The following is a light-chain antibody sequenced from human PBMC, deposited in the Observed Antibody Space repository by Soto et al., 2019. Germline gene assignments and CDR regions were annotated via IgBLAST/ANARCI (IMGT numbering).Light chain of an antibody. J-gene: IGKJ1*01. CDR2: GAS. V-gene: IGKV3-20*01. CDR3: QQYGSSPRT. Sequence: EIVLTQSPGTLSLSPGERATLSCRASQSGTNNYLAWYQQRPGQAPRLLIYGASSRATGIPDRFSGSGSGTDFTLSIDTLEPEDFAVYYCQQYGSSPRTFGQGTKVDIK. CDR1: QSGTNNY.